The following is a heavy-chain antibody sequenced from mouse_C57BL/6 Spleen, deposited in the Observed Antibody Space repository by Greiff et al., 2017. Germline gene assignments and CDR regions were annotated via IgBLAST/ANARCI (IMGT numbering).Heavy chain of an antibody. CDR2: IYPGDGDT. CDR3: ANYYGSSYAAWFAY. J-gene: IGHJ3*01. Sequence: VQLQQSGAELVKPGASVKISCKASGYAFSSYWMNWVKQRPGKGLEWIGQIYPGDGDTNYNGKFKGKATLTADKSSSPAYMQLSRLTSEDSAVYFCANYYGSSYAAWFAYWGQVTLVTGSA. D-gene: IGHD1-1*01. CDR1: GYAFSSYW. V-gene: IGHV1-80*01.